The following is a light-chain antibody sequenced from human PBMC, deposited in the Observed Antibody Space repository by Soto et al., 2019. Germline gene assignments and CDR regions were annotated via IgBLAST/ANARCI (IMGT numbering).Light chain of an antibody. CDR2: VEGSGSY. CDR1: SGHSTYV. Sequence: QPVLTQSSSASASLGSSVKLTCTLSSGHSTYVIAWHQQQSGKAPRYLMKVEGSGSYNKGSGVPDRFSGSSSGADRYLTISNLQSEDEADYYCETWDGNSWVFGGGTKVTVL. CDR3: ETWDGNSWV. J-gene: IGLJ3*02. V-gene: IGLV4-60*03.